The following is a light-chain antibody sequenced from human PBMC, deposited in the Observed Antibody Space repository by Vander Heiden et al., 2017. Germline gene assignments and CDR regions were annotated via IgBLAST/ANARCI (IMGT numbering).Light chain of an antibody. J-gene: IGLJ1*01. CDR3: SSFTSSSPLV. CDR2: DVS. V-gene: IGLV2-14*03. CDR1: SSDVGAYKY. Sequence: QSALIQPVSVSGSPGQSITISCTGTSSDVGAYKYVSWYQQHSGKAPKLMIYDVSNRPSGVSNRFSGSKSGNTASLTISGLQAEDEADYYCSSFTSSSPLVFGTGTKVSVL.